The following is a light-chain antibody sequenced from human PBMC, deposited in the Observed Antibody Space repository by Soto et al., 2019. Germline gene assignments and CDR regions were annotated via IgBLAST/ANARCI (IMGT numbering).Light chain of an antibody. CDR2: GNS. J-gene: IGLJ2*01. CDR3: QSYDSSLSGVV. Sequence: QSVLTQPPSVSWAPGQRVTISCTGSSSNIGAGYDVHWYQQLPGTAPKVLIYGNSNRPSGVPDRFSGSKSGTSASLAITGLQAEDEADYYCQSYDSSLSGVVFGGGTQLTVL. CDR1: SSNIGAGYD. V-gene: IGLV1-40*01.